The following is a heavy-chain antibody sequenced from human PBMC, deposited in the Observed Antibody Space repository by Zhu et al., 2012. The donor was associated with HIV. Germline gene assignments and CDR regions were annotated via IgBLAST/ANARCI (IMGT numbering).Heavy chain of an antibody. CDR3: ARLRDTSGYYYPFDY. CDR2: VYYSGTT. CDR1: GGSTSNHY. J-gene: IGHJ4*02. Sequence: QVQLQESGPGLVKPSETLSLTCSVSGGSTSNHYWSWIRQPPGKGLEWIGYVYYSGTTYYNPSLKSRVTISLDMSKNQFSLKLTSVTAADTAVYYCARLRDTSGYYYPFDYWGQGTLVTVSS. D-gene: IGHD3-22*01. V-gene: IGHV4-59*11.